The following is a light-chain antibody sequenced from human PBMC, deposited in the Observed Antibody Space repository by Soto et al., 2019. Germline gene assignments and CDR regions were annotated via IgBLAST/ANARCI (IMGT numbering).Light chain of an antibody. CDR3: QHRHTWPPDAT. Sequence: EIVLTQSPATLSLSAGDRATLSCRASQNVGTYLAWYQQRPGQAHRLLIYDPSNRATGIPARFSGSGSRTDFTLTITSLEPEDFAVYFCQHRHTWPPDATFGPGTRLEIK. J-gene: IGKJ2*01. V-gene: IGKV3-11*01. CDR1: QNVGTY. CDR2: DPS.